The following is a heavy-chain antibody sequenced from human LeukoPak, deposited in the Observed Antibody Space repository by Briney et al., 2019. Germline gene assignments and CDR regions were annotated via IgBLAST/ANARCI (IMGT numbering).Heavy chain of an antibody. CDR2: INPSGGST. Sequence: ASVKVSCKASGYTFTSYYMHWVRQAPGQGLEWMGIINPSGGSTSYAQKFQGRVTMTRDTSTSTVCMELSSLRSEDTAVYYCARDLYYDSSGYYDRGYYGMDVWGQGTTVTVSS. V-gene: IGHV1-46*01. J-gene: IGHJ6*02. CDR1: GYTFTSYY. CDR3: ARDLYYDSSGYYDRGYYGMDV. D-gene: IGHD3-22*01.